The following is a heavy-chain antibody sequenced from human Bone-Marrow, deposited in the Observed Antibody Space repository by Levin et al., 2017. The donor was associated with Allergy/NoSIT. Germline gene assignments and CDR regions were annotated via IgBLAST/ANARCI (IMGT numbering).Heavy chain of an antibody. D-gene: IGHD3-22*01. V-gene: IGHV3-30-3*01. CDR2: ISYDGSNK. CDR1: GFTFSSYA. CDR3: ARDNTYYYDSSGYYSVGYFCY. Sequence: GGSLRLSCAASGFTFSSYAMHWVRQAPGKGLEWVAVISYDGSNKYYADSVKGRFTISRDNSKNTLYLQMNSLRAEDTAVYYCARDNTYYYDSSGYYSVGYFCYWGQGTLVTVSS. J-gene: IGHJ4*02.